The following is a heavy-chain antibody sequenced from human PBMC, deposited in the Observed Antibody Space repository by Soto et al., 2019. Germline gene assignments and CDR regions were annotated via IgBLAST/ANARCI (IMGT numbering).Heavy chain of an antibody. CDR3: ARAGKYYYGSGSPYYDGMDV. CDR1: GYTFTSYG. V-gene: IGHV1-18*04. CDR2: ISGYNGNT. J-gene: IGHJ6*02. Sequence: QVQLVQSGAEVKKPGASVKVSCKASGYTFTSYGVTWVRQAPGQGLEWMGWISGYNGNTNYAQKLQGRVTMTTDPSTSTAYMELRSLRSDDTAVYYCARAGKYYYGSGSPYYDGMDVWGQGITVTVSS. D-gene: IGHD3-10*01.